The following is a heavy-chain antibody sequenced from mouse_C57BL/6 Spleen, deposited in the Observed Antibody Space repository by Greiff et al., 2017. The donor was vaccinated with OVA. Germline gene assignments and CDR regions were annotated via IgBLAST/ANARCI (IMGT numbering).Heavy chain of an antibody. CDR2: ISSGGDYI. CDR1: GFTFSSYA. V-gene: IGHV5-9-1*02. D-gene: IGHD1-1*01. CDR3: TSHYYYGSSLYWYFDV. Sequence: DVKVEESGEGLVKPGGSLKLSCAASGFTFSSYAMSWVRQTPEKRLEWVAYISSGGDYIYYADTVKGRFTISRDNARNTLYLQMSSLKSEDTAMYYCTSHYYYGSSLYWYFDVWGTGTTVTVSS. J-gene: IGHJ1*03.